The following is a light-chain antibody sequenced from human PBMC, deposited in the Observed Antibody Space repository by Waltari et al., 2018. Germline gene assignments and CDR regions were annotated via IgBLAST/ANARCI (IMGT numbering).Light chain of an antibody. CDR3: QQYRNLWT. CDR1: QSLSNW. Sequence: DIQMTQSPSTLSASVGDRVTITCRASQSLSNWLAWYQQKPGKAPKVLIYKASTLESGFPSRFSCSGSGTEFTLTISSLQPDDFATYYCQQYRNLWTSGQGTKVEIK. V-gene: IGKV1-5*03. J-gene: IGKJ1*01. CDR2: KAS.